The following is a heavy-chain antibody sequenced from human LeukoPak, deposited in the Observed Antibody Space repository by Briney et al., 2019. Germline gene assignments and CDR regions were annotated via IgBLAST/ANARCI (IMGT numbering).Heavy chain of an antibody. CDR2: ISGSGAST. CDR3: AKAAVVIPDY. V-gene: IGHV3-23*01. CDR1: GFIFRSYA. Sequence: GASLRLSCAASGFIFRSYAMSWVRQAPGKGLEWVSGISGSGASTYYADSVKGRFTISGDNSKNTLYLQMKTLRAEDTAVYYCAKAAVVIPDYWGQGTLVTVSS. D-gene: IGHD3-22*01. J-gene: IGHJ4*02.